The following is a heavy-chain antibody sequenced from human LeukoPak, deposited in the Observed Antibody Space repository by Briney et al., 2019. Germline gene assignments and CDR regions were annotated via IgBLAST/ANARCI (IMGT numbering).Heavy chain of an antibody. Sequence: GGSLRLSCAVSGFTFRSYAMNWVRQAPGKGLEWVAAITADGGSTHYTTSVKGRFIISRDTPKNTLSLQMNNPRAEDTAVYFCARVWLRDYMDVWGEGTTVSV. CDR2: ITADGGST. CDR3: ARVWLRDYMDV. D-gene: IGHD5-12*01. CDR1: GFTFRSYA. V-gene: IGHV3-23*01. J-gene: IGHJ6*03.